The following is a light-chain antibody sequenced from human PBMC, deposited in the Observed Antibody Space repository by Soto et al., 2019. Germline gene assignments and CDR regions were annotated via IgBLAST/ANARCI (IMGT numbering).Light chain of an antibody. CDR1: NSNIGSHA. Sequence: QSALTQPPSASGTPGQGVNISCSGSNSNIGSHAVNWYQQLPGMAPRLLIYNTNRRHPGVPDRFSASKSGMSASLAISGLQVDDEADYFCASWDDSLDGPWLFGGGTQLTVL. J-gene: IGLJ3*02. CDR2: NTN. CDR3: ASWDDSLDGPWL. V-gene: IGLV1-44*01.